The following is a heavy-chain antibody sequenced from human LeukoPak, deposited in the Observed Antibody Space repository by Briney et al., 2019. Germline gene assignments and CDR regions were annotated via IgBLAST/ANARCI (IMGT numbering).Heavy chain of an antibody. CDR2: IKQDGGQK. V-gene: IGHV3-7*03. Sequence: GGSLRPSCAASGFTFSNYWMSWVRQTPGKGLEWLANIKQDGGQKYYVDSVKGRFTVSRDNAKNSLYLQMNTLRAEDTAVYYCARGIIVVTALYFDSWGQGTLVTVSS. D-gene: IGHD2-21*02. CDR3: ARGIIVVTALYFDS. J-gene: IGHJ4*02. CDR1: GFTFSNYW.